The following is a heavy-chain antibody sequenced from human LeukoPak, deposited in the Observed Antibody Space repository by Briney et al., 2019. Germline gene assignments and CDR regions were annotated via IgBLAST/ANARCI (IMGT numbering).Heavy chain of an antibody. D-gene: IGHD3-9*01. V-gene: IGHV3-30-3*01. Sequence: PGGSLRLSCAASGFTFSNCWMTWVRRTPGKGLEWVAVISHDGSNKYYADSVKGRFTISRDNSKNTLYLQMNSLRAEDTAVYYCAREIRYFDPYGMDVWGQGTTVTVSS. CDR2: ISHDGSNK. CDR3: AREIRYFDPYGMDV. CDR1: GFTFSNCW. J-gene: IGHJ6*02.